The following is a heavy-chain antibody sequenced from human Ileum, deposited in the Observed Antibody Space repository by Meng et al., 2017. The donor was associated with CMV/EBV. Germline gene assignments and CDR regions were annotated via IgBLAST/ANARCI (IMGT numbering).Heavy chain of an antibody. V-gene: IGHV1-8*02. D-gene: IGHD6-13*01. Sequence: ASVKVSCKASGYTFTDFYVHWVRQAPGQGLEWMGWMNPNSGNTGYAQKFQGRVTMTRNTSISTAYMELSSLRSEDTAVYYCARGSGYPPKFDYWGQGTLVTVSS. CDR1: GYTFTDFY. J-gene: IGHJ4*02. CDR2: MNPNSGNT. CDR3: ARGSGYPPKFDY.